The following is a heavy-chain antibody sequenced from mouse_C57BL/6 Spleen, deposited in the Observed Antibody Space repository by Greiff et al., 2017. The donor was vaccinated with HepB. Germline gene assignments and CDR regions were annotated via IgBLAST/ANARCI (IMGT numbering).Heavy chain of an antibody. CDR1: GYAFSSSW. Sequence: VQLVESGPELVKPGASVKISCKASGYAFSSSWMNWVKQRPGKGLEWIGRIYPGDGDTNYNGKFKGKATLTADKSSSTAYMQLSSLTSEDSAVYFCAREYYYGSKAMDYWGQGTSVTVSS. D-gene: IGHD1-1*01. CDR3: AREYYYGSKAMDY. CDR2: IYPGDGDT. V-gene: IGHV1-82*01. J-gene: IGHJ4*01.